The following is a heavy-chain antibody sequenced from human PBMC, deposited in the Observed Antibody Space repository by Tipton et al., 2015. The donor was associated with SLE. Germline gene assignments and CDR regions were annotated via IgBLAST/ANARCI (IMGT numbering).Heavy chain of an antibody. CDR2: ISWNSGSI. D-gene: IGHD2-15*01. CDR3: AKAQDNSHFDY. V-gene: IGHV3-9*01. Sequence: SLRLSCAASGFTFDDYAMHWVRQAPGKGLEWVSGISWNSGSIGYADSVKGRFTISRDNAKNSLYLQMNSLRAEDTALYYCAKAQDNSHFDYLGQGTLVTVSS. CDR1: GFTFDDYA. J-gene: IGHJ4*02.